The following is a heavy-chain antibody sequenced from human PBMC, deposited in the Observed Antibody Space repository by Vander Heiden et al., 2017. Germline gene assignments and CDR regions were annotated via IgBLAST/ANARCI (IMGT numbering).Heavy chain of an antibody. Sequence: EMKLLESGGGLVQPGGSLRLPCAASEFTFRNYAMSWVRQAPGQGLEWVSTISPSGRSTYYADSVKGRFTISRDNSKNTLSLQMNSLRAEDTAVYYCARGNDYSNFDWFFDLWGRGTLITVSS. J-gene: IGHJ2*01. CDR1: EFTFRNYA. CDR3: ARGNDYSNFDWFFDL. V-gene: IGHV3-23*01. D-gene: IGHD4-4*01. CDR2: ISPSGRST.